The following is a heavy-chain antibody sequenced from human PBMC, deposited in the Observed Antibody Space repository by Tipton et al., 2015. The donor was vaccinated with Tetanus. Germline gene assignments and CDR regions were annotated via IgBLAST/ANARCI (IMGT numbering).Heavy chain of an antibody. V-gene: IGHV3-33*01. CDR3: ARDRVGGAGKNWDY. D-gene: IGHD3-16*01. CDR1: GFTFSSYG. CDR2: IWYDGSNK. J-gene: IGHJ4*02. Sequence: SLRLSCAASGFTFSSYGMHWVRQAPGKGLEWVAVIWYDGSNKYYADSVKGRFTISRDNSKTTLYLQMNSLRAEDTAVYYCARDRVGGAGKNWDYWGQGTLVTVSS.